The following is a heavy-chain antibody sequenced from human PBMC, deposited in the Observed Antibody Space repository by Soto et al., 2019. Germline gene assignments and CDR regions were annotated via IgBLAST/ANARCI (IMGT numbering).Heavy chain of an antibody. CDR2: IYHSGST. CDR3: ARSGYLSSGPRDY. CDR1: GCSISSSNW. V-gene: IGHV4-4*02. Sequence: SETLSLTCAVSGCSISSSNWWSWVRQPPGKGLEWIGEIYHSGSTNYNPSLKSRVTISVDKSKNQFSLKLSSVTAADTAVYYCARSGYLSSGPRDYWGQGTLVTVSS. J-gene: IGHJ4*02. D-gene: IGHD3-22*01.